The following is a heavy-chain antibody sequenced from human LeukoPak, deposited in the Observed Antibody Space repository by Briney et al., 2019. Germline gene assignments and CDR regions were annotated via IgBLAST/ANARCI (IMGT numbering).Heavy chain of an antibody. CDR1: GGSFSGYY. J-gene: IGHJ3*02. D-gene: IGHD3-22*01. CDR3: ARVPGRYYDSSGYYSNDAFDI. CDR2: IYYSGST. V-gene: IGHV4-59*01. Sequence: SETLSLTCAVYGGSFSGYYWSWIRQPPEKGLEWIGYIYYSGSTNYNPSLKSRVTISVDTSKNPFSLKLSSVTAADTAVYYCARVPGRYYDSSGYYSNDAFDIWGQGTMVTVSS.